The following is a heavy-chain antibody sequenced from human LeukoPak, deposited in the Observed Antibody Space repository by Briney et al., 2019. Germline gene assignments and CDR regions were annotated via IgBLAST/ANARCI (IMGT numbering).Heavy chain of an antibody. Sequence: GGSLRLSCAASGFTFNSYSMNWVRQAPGKGLEWVSSISSSNSYIYYADSMKGRFTISRDNAKNSLYLQMNSLRAEDTAVYYCARSPSEYYYDSSGYLTYYFDYWGQGTLVTVSS. V-gene: IGHV3-21*01. CDR1: GFTFNSYS. D-gene: IGHD3-22*01. J-gene: IGHJ4*02. CDR2: ISSSNSYI. CDR3: ARSPSEYYYDSSGYLTYYFDY.